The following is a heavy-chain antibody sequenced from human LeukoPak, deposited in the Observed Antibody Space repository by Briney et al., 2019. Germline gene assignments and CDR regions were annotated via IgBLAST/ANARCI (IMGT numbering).Heavy chain of an antibody. V-gene: IGHV3-30*04. J-gene: IGHJ4*02. Sequence: GRSLRLSCAASGFTFSSYAMHWVRQAPGKGLEWVAVISYDGSNKYYADSVKGRFTISRDNSENTLYLQMNSLRAEDTAVYYCAKDSGYSSGWSDYWGQGTLVTVSS. CDR1: GFTFSSYA. D-gene: IGHD6-19*01. CDR3: AKDSGYSSGWSDY. CDR2: ISYDGSNK.